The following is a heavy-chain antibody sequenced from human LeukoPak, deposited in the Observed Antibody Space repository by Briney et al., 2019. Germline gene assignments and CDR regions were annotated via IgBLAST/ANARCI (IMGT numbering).Heavy chain of an antibody. CDR1: GGSFSGYY. V-gene: IGHV4-34*01. J-gene: IGHJ4*02. Sequence: SEILSLTCAVYGGSFSGYYWSWIRQPPGKGLEWIGEINHSGSTNYNPSLKSRVTISVDTSKNQFSLKLSSVTAADTAVYYCARGTPITIFGVVIIPLGYYFDYWGQGTLVTVSS. CDR2: INHSGST. D-gene: IGHD3-3*01. CDR3: ARGTPITIFGVVIIPLGYYFDY.